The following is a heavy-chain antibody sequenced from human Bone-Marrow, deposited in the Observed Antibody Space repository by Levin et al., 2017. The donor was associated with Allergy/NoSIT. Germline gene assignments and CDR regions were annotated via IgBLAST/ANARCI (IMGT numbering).Heavy chain of an antibody. CDR2: ISSHGDST. CDR1: GFTFSMYS. D-gene: IGHD6-19*01. J-gene: IGHJ3*02. Sequence: GESLKISCTASGFTFSMYSIHWVRQAPGKGLEYVSVISSHGDSTYYANSVRGRFTISRDNSKNTAYLQMGSLRPEDTAVYYCARPYSSGYDIFDIWGQGTEVTVSS. V-gene: IGHV3-64*01. CDR3: ARPYSSGYDIFDI.